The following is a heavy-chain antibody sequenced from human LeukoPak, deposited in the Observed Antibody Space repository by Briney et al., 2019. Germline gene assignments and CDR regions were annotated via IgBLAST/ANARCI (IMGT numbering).Heavy chain of an antibody. Sequence: SETLSLTCTVSGGSITSHYWSWIRQPAGKGVEWIGRIYTTGSTNYNPSLKGRVTMSVDTSKNQFSLKLSSVTAADTAVYYCARAMYYYGSGSFYFDNWGQGTLVTVSS. CDR1: GGSITSHY. CDR2: IYTTGST. V-gene: IGHV4-4*07. D-gene: IGHD3-10*01. J-gene: IGHJ4*02. CDR3: ARAMYYYGSGSFYFDN.